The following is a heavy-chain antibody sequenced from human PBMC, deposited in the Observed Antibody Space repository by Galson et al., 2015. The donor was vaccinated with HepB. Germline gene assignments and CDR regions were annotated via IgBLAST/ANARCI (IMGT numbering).Heavy chain of an antibody. CDR2: MVVVGGNT. CDR3: AAESYSSGCCKYDY. V-gene: IGHV1-58*01. J-gene: IGHJ4*02. Sequence: SVKVSCKASGFTFSNSAVQWVRQARGHGLEWIGGMVVVGGNTNYAQHFQGRLTITRDMTTGTAYMEMTSLRSEDTAVYYCAAESYSSGCCKYDYWGQGTLVTVSS. CDR1: GFTFSNSA. D-gene: IGHD6-25*01.